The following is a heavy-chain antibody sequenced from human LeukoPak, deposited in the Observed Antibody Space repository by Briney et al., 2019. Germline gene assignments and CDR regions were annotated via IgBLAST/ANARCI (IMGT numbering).Heavy chain of an antibody. CDR1: GFTFSSYC. J-gene: IGHJ4*02. CDR3: ARPLIGIPETIDY. V-gene: IGHV3-7*01. Sequence: PGGSLRLSCAVSGFTFSSYCMTWVRQAPGKGREGGANIKHDRSEKFYVDSVKGRFTISRDNAKNSLYLQMNSLRAEDTAVYYCARPLIGIPETIDYWGQGTLVTVSS. D-gene: IGHD1-14*01. CDR2: IKHDRSEK.